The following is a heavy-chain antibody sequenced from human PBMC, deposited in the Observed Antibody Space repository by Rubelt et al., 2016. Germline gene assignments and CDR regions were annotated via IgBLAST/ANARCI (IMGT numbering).Heavy chain of an antibody. V-gene: IGHV4-34*01. CDR1: GGAFSDYY. CDR3: AGGAGNYYNY. Sequence: QVQLQQWGAGLLKPSETLSLTCAVYGGAFSDYYWSWIRQPPGKGLEWIGEINHSGSTNYNPSLRSRVTISIDTSKNQFSLKLSSVTAADTAVYYCAGGAGNYYNYWGQGTLVTVSS. CDR2: INHSGST. D-gene: IGHD3-10*01. J-gene: IGHJ4*02.